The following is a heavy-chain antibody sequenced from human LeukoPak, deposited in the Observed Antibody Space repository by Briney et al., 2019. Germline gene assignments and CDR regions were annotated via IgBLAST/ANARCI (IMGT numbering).Heavy chain of an antibody. D-gene: IGHD3-22*01. CDR2: IYSGGST. J-gene: IGHJ4*02. Sequence: GGSLRLSCAASGFTVSSNYMSWVRQAPGKGLEWVSVIYSGGSTYYADSVKGRFTISRDNSKNTLYLQMNSLRAEDTAVYYCWYYYDSSGYYSYFDYWGQGTLVTVSS. CDR3: WYYYDSSGYYSYFDY. CDR1: GFTVSSNY. V-gene: IGHV3-53*01.